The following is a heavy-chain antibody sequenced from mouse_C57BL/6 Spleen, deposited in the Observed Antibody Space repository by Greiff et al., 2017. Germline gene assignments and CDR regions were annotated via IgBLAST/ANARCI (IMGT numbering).Heavy chain of an antibody. D-gene: IGHD3-3*01. CDR1: GYTFTSYW. V-gene: IGHV1-72*01. J-gene: IGHJ2*01. CDR3: ERGLGDCDY. CDR2: IDPNSGGT. Sequence: QVKLQQPGAELVQPGASVTLSCKASGYTFTSYWMHWVKQRPGRGLEWIGRIDPNSGGTTYNEKFKSKATLNVDNPSSTAYMQLSSLTSEDSAFYFCERGLGDCDYWGQGTTLTVSS.